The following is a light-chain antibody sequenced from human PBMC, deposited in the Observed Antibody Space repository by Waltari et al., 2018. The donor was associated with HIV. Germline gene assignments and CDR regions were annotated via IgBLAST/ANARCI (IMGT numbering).Light chain of an antibody. J-gene: IGLJ2*01. CDR2: EVR. Sequence: QSALTQPASVSGSPGQSITISCTGTSSDVGGYNYVSWYQQHPGKAHKFMIYEVRNRPSGVSNRFSGSKSGNTASLTISGLQAEDEAYYYCSSYSSSDTHVVFGGGTKLTVL. V-gene: IGLV2-14*01. CDR1: SSDVGGYNY. CDR3: SSYSSSDTHVV.